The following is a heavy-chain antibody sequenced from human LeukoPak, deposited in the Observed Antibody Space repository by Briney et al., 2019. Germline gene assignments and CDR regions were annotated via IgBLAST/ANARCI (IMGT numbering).Heavy chain of an antibody. D-gene: IGHD6-19*01. CDR2: VNLNSGGT. CDR1: GYTFTCYY. V-gene: IGHV1-2*06. CDR3: ARGAQWLVRGFPNYYYYGMDV. J-gene: IGHJ6*02. Sequence: ASVKVSCKASGYTFTCYYMHRVREGPGQGLEWVGRVNLNSGGTNYAQKFQGRVTMTSDTSISTASMELSRLRSHDTAVHYCARGAQWLVRGFPNYYYYGMDVWGPGTTVTVSS.